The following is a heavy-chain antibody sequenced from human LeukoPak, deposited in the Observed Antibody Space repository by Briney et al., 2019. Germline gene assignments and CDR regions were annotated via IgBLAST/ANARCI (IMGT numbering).Heavy chain of an antibody. CDR1: GGSITSYY. V-gene: IGHV4-4*07. D-gene: IGHD3-10*01. Sequence: PSETLSLTCTFSGGSITSYYWSWIRQPAGKGLEWIGRIHTSGSTNYNPSLKSRVTMSVDTSKNQFSLKLSSVTAADTAVYYCARPLYGSGSYYFDYWGQGTLVTVSS. J-gene: IGHJ4*02. CDR3: ARPLYGSGSYYFDY. CDR2: IHTSGST.